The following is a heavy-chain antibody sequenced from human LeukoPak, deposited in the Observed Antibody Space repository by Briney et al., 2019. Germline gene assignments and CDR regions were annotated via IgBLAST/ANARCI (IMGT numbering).Heavy chain of an antibody. J-gene: IGHJ3*02. D-gene: IGHD4-23*01. CDR2: INHSGST. V-gene: IGHV4-34*01. CDR3: AKSHRYGGNRLNAFDI. Sequence: SETLSLTCAVYGGSFSGYYWSWIRQPPGKGLEWIGEINHSGSTNYNPSLKSRVTISVDTSKNQFSLKLSFVTAADTAVYYCAKSHRYGGNRLNAFDIWGQGTMVTVSS. CDR1: GGSFSGYY.